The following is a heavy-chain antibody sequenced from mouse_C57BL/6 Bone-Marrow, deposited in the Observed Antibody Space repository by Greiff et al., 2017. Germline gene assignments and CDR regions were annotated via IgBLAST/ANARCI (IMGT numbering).Heavy chain of an antibody. J-gene: IGHJ4*01. Sequence: DVKLVESGGGLVKPGGSLKLSCAASGFTFSSYTMSWVRQTPAKRLEWVATISGGGGNTYYPDSVKGRFTISRDNAKNTLYLQMSSLRSEDTALYYCARRSYDYDDAMDYWGQGTSVTVSS. CDR3: ARRSYDYDDAMDY. CDR2: ISGGGGNT. CDR1: GFTFSSYT. V-gene: IGHV5-9*01. D-gene: IGHD2-4*01.